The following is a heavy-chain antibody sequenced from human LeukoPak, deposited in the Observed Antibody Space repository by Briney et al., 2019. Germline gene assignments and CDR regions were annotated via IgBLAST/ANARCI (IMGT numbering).Heavy chain of an antibody. CDR2: INPDSGGT. Sequence: ASVKVSCKSSGYTFTGYYIHWVRQAPGQGLEWMGWINPDSGGTHFAQKFQGRVTMTRDTSISTAYMELSRLRSDDTAVYYCARGVTIAARPYYFDYWGQGTLVTVSS. CDR3: ARGVTIAARPYYFDY. CDR1: GYTFTGYY. D-gene: IGHD6-6*01. V-gene: IGHV1-2*02. J-gene: IGHJ4*02.